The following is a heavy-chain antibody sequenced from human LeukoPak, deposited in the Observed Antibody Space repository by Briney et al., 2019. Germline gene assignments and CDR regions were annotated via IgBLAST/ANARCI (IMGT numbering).Heavy chain of an antibody. D-gene: IGHD1-1*01. CDR2: IDHSGST. Sequence: SETLSLTCTVCGGSISTYYWTWIRQPPAKGLEWIGYIDHSGSTKYNPSLTSRVRISVDTSKNQFSLRMTSVTAADTAVYYCARDGEVKGMTGSVFSWGPKTMSYYSGMDVWGRGTTVTVSS. CDR1: GGSISTYY. CDR3: ARDGEVKGMTGSVFSWGPKTMSYYSGMDV. J-gene: IGHJ6*02. V-gene: IGHV4-59*12.